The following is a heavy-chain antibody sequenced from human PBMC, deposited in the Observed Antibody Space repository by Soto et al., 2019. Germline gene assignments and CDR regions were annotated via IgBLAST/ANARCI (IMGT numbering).Heavy chain of an antibody. D-gene: IGHD5-18*01. CDR3: AHKGGFGYPES. CDR1: GFSLTTSGVG. V-gene: IGHV2-5*02. CDR2: VYWDDDK. Sequence: QITLKESGPMLVKPTQALTLTCTCSGFSLTTSGVGVGWIRQPPGKALEWLALVYWDDDKRYSPSLTNRLTLSRDTSKNQVVLTLTNVDPTDTGTYFCAHKGGFGYPESWDQGIMVTVSS. J-gene: IGHJ5*02.